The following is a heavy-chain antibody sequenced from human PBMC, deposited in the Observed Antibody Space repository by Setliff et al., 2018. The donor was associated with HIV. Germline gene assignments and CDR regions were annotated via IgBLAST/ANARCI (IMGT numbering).Heavy chain of an antibody. J-gene: IGHJ4*02. CDR1: GGSFSNYY. D-gene: IGHD6-19*01. CDR2: INHSGST. Sequence: SSETLSLTCAVYGGSFSNYYWSWIRQPPGKGLEWIGEINHSGSTYYNPSLKSQVTISVDTSKNQFSLKLSSVTAADTAVYYCARRGLQAVAGGFDYWGQGTLVTVSS. CDR3: ARRGLQAVAGGFDY. V-gene: IGHV4-34*01.